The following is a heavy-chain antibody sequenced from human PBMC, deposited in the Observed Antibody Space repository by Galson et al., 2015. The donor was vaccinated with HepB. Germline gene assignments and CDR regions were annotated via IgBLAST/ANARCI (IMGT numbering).Heavy chain of an antibody. J-gene: IGHJ4*02. Sequence: TLSLTCTVSGGSISSGGYFWNWIRQPPGKGLEWIGYVYHSGSTYYNLSLKSRVTISLDRSNNQFSLKLSSVTAADTAVYYCARGRSITVAVGPLDYWGQGSLVTFSS. CDR1: GGSISSGGYF. D-gene: IGHD6-19*01. CDR2: VYHSGST. V-gene: IGHV4-30-2*01. CDR3: ARGRSITVAVGPLDY.